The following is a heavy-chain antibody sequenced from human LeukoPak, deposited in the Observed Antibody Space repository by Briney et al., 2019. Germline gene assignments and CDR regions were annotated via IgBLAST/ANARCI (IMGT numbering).Heavy chain of an antibody. Sequence: GGSLRLSCAASGFTFSSYDMNWVRQAPGKGLEWVSSISTDGVGTTYADFVKGRCTVSRDSSTNTLYLQMNSLRADDTAIYYCTKVLRTWYFDLRGRGALVTVSS. J-gene: IGHJ2*01. V-gene: IGHV3-23*01. CDR1: GFTFSSYD. CDR2: ISTDGVGT. CDR3: TKVLRTWYFDL.